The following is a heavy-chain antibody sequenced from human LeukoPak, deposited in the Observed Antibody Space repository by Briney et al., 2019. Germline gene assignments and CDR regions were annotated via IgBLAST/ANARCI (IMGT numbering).Heavy chain of an antibody. CDR3: AKDPHGSYGPRYFFDS. CDR1: GFTFSSYA. J-gene: IGHJ4*02. D-gene: IGHD5-18*01. V-gene: IGHV3-33*06. Sequence: GGSLRLSCAASGFTFSSYAMHWVRQAPGKGLEWVAVIWYDETYKYYADTVKGRFTISRDNSKNTLYLQMNSLRAEDTALYYCAKDPHGSYGPRYFFDSWGQGTLVTVSS. CDR2: IWYDETYK.